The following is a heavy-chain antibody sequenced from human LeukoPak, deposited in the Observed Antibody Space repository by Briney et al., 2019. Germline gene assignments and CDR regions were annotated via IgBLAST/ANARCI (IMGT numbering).Heavy chain of an antibody. J-gene: IGHJ4*02. CDR1: GFTFSSYA. CDR3: AKGRTYFDY. CDR2: IGATGGTT. V-gene: IGHV3-23*01. Sequence: GGSLRLSCAASGFTFSSYAMSWVRQAPGKGLEWVSSIGATGGTTYYADSVKGRFTISRDNSKNTLYLQMNSLRAEDTAVYHRAKGRTYFDYWGQGTLVTVSS.